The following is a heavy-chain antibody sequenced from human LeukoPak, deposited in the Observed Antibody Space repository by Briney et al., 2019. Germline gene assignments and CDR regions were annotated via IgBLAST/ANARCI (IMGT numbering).Heavy chain of an antibody. CDR2: IKQYGSDK. J-gene: IGHJ5*02. CDR1: GFTFSNYW. CDR3: ARDYSGSYQGLPYNWFDP. D-gene: IGHD1-26*01. Sequence: GGSLRLSCAASGFTFSNYWMTWVRQAPGKGLEWVANIKQYGSDKYYVDSVKGRFTISRDNAKNSLYLQMNSLRAEDTAVYYCARDYSGSYQGLPYNWFDPWGQGTLVTVSS. V-gene: IGHV3-7*01.